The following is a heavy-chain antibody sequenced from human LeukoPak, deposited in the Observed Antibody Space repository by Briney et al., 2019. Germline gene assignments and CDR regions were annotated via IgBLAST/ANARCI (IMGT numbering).Heavy chain of an antibody. CDR2: ISSSGRTI. V-gene: IGHV3-48*03. D-gene: IGHD3-10*01. Sequence: GGSLRLSCAASGFTFSSYEMNWVRQAPGKGLGRVSYISSSGRTIYYADSEKGRFTISRDNAKNALYLQMNSLRGEDTAVYYCASPLLWFGELTDYWGQETRVTVSS. J-gene: IGHJ4*02. CDR3: ASPLLWFGELTDY. CDR1: GFTFSSYE.